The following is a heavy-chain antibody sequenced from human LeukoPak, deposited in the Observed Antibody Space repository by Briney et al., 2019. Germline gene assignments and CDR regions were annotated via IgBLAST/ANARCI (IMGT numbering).Heavy chain of an antibody. Sequence: GGSLRLSCAASGFTFSSYALSWVRQAPGKGLEWVSAISGSGGSTYYADSVKGRFTISRDNSKNTLYLQMNSLRAEDTAVYYCAKGDRYGDYYFDYWGQGTLVTVSS. D-gene: IGHD4-17*01. J-gene: IGHJ4*02. CDR1: GFTFSSYA. CDR3: AKGDRYGDYYFDY. CDR2: ISGSGGST. V-gene: IGHV3-23*01.